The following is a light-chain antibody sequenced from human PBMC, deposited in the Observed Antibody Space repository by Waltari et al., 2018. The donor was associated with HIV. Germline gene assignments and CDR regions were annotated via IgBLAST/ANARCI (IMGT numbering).Light chain of an antibody. J-gene: IGKJ4*01. V-gene: IGKV3-15*01. CDR3: QQYNNWPLT. Sequence: EIVMTQSPASLSVSPGERVTFSCRASHSVSSKLAWYQQKPGQAPRLLIYAASTRPTGIPARFSGGGSGTEFTLTISSLQSEDFAVYFCQQYNNWPLTFGGGTRVEI. CDR1: HSVSSK. CDR2: AAS.